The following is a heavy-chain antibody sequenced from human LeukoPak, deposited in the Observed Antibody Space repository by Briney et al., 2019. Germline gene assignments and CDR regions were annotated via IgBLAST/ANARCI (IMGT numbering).Heavy chain of an antibody. CDR2: ISAYNGNT. CDR1: GYTCTNYG. V-gene: IGHV1-18*01. CDR3: AREDCSSTSCPTDY. D-gene: IGHD2-2*01. J-gene: IGHJ4*02. Sequence: VRVSFKASGYTCTNYGMSGMRQATGQGIERMRWISAYNGNTNYAQKLQGRVTMTTDTSTSTAYMELRSLRSDDTAVYYCAREDCSSTSCPTDYWGQGTLVTVSS.